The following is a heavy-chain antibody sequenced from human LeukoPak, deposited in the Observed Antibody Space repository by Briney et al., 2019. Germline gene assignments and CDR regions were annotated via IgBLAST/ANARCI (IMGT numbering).Heavy chain of an antibody. CDR2: IYYSGNT. CDR3: ASYMRGSGVPIERYFHH. J-gene: IGHJ1*01. CDR1: GTSLSTYY. V-gene: IGHV4-59*08. D-gene: IGHD3-10*01. Sequence: PSETLSLTCTVSGTSLSTYYWSWIRQPPGKGLEWSAYIYYSGNTHYNPSLKGRVTISVDTSKNQFSLKLSSVTAADTAVYYCASYMRGSGVPIERYFHHWGQGTLVTVSS.